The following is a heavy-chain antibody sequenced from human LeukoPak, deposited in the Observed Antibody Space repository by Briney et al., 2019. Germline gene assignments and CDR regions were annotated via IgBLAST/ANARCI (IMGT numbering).Heavy chain of an antibody. J-gene: IGHJ2*01. CDR2: IKQDGSEK. CDR1: GFTFSSYW. CDR3: ARVADTAMGPIWYFDL. V-gene: IGHV3-7*01. Sequence: GGSLRLSCAASGFTFSSYWMSWVRQAPGKGLEWVANIKQDGSEKYYVDSVKGRFTISRDNAKNSLYLQMNSLRAEDTAVYYCARVADTAMGPIWYFDLWGRGTLVTVSS. D-gene: IGHD5-18*01.